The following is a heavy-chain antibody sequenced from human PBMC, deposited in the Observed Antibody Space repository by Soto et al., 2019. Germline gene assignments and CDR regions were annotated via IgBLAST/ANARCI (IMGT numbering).Heavy chain of an antibody. CDR2: IYPGDSDT. CDR1: DTTHW. Sequence: GESLKISCKASDTTHWIGWVRQKPGKGLEWMGIIYPGDSDTKYSPSFQGQVTISVDKSISTAYPHWSSLKASDTATYYCARLVNYYFGMDVWGLGTTVTVSS. V-gene: IGHV5-51*01. CDR3: ARLVNYYFGMDV. J-gene: IGHJ6*02.